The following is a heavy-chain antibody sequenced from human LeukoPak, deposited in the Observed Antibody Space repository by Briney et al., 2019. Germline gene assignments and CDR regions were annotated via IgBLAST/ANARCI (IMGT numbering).Heavy chain of an antibody. J-gene: IGHJ6*03. V-gene: IGHV4-59*08. Sequence: SETLSLTCTVSGGSISSYYWSWIRQPPGKGLEWIGYIYYSGSTNYNPSLKSRVTISVDTSKNQFSLKLSSVTAADTAVYYCATKNSSGWGYYYYYNMDVWGKGTTVTVSS. D-gene: IGHD6-19*01. CDR3: ATKNSSGWGYYYYYNMDV. CDR2: IYYSGST. CDR1: GGSISSYY.